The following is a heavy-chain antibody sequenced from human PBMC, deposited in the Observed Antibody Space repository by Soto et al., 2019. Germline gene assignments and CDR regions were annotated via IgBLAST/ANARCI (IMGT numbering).Heavy chain of an antibody. CDR2: IIPIFGTA. V-gene: IGHV1-69*13. Sequence: ASVKDSCKASGGTFSRYAISWVRQAPGQGLEWMGGIIPIFGTANYAQKFQGRVTITADESTSTAYMELSSLRSEDTAVYYCAGGWLDYYYYYGMDVWGQGTTVTVSS. J-gene: IGHJ6*02. CDR3: AGGWLDYYYYYGMDV. CDR1: GGTFSRYA. D-gene: IGHD2-15*01.